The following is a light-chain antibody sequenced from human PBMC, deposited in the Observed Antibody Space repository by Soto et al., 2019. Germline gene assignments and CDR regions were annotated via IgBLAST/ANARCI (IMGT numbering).Light chain of an antibody. CDR1: QSISSW. J-gene: IGKJ1*01. CDR2: DAS. V-gene: IGKV1-5*01. CDR3: QQYNSYST. Sequence: DIQMTQSPSTLSASVGASVTITCRASQSISSWLAWYQQNPGKAPKLLIYDASSLESGVPSRFSGSGSGTEFTLTISSLQPDDFATYYCQQYNSYSTVGQGTKVDI.